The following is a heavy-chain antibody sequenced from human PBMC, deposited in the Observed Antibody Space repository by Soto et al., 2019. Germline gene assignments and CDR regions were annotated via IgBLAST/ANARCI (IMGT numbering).Heavy chain of an antibody. CDR2: INAYNDNT. V-gene: IGHV1-18*01. J-gene: IGHJ4*02. CDR1: GYTFTGYG. D-gene: IGHD4-17*01. Sequence: QVQLVQSGAEVKSPGASVKVSCKASGYTFTGYGISWVRQAPGQGLEWMGRINAYNDNTDYAQKFQGRGTLTTDTSGPTAYMELTSLRSDDTAVYFCARTIGSPYAYLHYWGQGILVTVSS. CDR3: ARTIGSPYAYLHY.